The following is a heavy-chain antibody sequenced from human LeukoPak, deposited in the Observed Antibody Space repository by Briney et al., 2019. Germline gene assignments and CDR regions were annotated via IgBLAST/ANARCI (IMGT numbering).Heavy chain of an antibody. CDR3: ARDTVVVPAAIGHYYYGMDV. Sequence: GGALRLSCAASGVTFSSYSMNWVRQAPGKGLEWVSPISISSSYIYYADSVKGRFTISRDNAKNTLYLQMNSLRAEDTAVYYCARDTVVVPAAIGHYYYGMDVWGQGTTATVSS. J-gene: IGHJ6*02. CDR1: GVTFSSYS. V-gene: IGHV3-21*01. D-gene: IGHD2-2*02. CDR2: ISISSSYI.